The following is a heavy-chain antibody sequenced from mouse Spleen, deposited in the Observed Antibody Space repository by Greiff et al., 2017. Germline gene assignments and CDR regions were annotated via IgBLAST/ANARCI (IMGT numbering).Heavy chain of an antibody. D-gene: IGHD3-3*01. CDR3: ARHLGTSYFDY. Sequence: EVMLVESGGGLVKPGGSLKLSCAASGFTFSSYAMSWVRQTPEKRLEWVATISSGGSYTYYPDSVKGRFTISRDNAKNTLYLQMSSLRSEDTAMYYCARHLGTSYFDYWGQGTTLTVSS. J-gene: IGHJ2*01. V-gene: IGHV5-9-1*01. CDR1: GFTFSSYA. CDR2: ISSGGSYT.